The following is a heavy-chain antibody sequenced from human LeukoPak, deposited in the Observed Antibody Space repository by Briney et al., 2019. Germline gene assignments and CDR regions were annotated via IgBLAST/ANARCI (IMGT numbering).Heavy chain of an antibody. CDR1: GYTFTSYY. D-gene: IGHD5-24*01. CDR2: INPGGGIT. Sequence: ASVKVSCKASGYTFTSYYMHWVRQAPGQGLEWMGLINPGGGITNYAQNFQGRVTMTRDTSASTVYMELSSLRSEDTAIYYCARIRDGYNDAYDIWGQGTVVTVPS. CDR3: ARIRDGYNDAYDI. V-gene: IGHV1-46*01. J-gene: IGHJ3*02.